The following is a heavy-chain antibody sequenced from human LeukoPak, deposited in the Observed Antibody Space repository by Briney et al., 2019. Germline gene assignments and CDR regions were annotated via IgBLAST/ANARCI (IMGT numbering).Heavy chain of an antibody. D-gene: IGHD3-10*01. Sequence: GASVKVSCKASGYTFTSYGISWVRQAPGQGLEWMGWISAYNGNTNYAQKLQGRVTMTTDTSTSTAYMELRSLRSDDTAVYYCARARTGSLWFGELLPYFDYWGQGTLVTVSS. CDR2: ISAYNGNT. J-gene: IGHJ4*02. CDR3: ARARTGSLWFGELLPYFDY. V-gene: IGHV1-18*01. CDR1: GYTFTSYG.